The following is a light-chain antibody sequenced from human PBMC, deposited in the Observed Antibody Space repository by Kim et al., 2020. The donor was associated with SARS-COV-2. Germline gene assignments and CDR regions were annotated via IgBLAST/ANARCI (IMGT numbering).Light chain of an antibody. Sequence: SYELTQPPSVSVAPGKTARITCGGNNSGSKSVHWYQQKPGQAPVLVIYYDSDRPSGIPERFSGSNSGNTATLTISRVEAGDEADYYCQVWDSSSDHPWVFGGGTQLTVL. V-gene: IGLV3-21*04. CDR2: YDS. J-gene: IGLJ3*02. CDR1: NSGSKS. CDR3: QVWDSSSDHPWV.